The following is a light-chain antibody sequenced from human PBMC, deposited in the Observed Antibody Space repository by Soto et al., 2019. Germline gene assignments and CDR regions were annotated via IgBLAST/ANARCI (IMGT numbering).Light chain of an antibody. CDR2: GNS. Sequence: QSVLTQPPSVSGAPGQRVTISCTGSSSNIGAGYDVNWYQQLPGAAPKLLIFGNSNRPSGVPDRFSGSKSGTSASLAITGLQAEDEADYYCQSYDSSLSGSYVFGTGTKVTVL. J-gene: IGLJ1*01. CDR3: QSYDSSLSGSYV. CDR1: SSNIGAGYD. V-gene: IGLV1-40*01.